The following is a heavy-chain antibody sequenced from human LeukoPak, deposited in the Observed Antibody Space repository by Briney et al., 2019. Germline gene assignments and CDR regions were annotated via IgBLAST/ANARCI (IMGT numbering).Heavy chain of an antibody. CDR2: INPSAGST. CDR1: GYTFASYY. CDR3: ARGCSGGSCNYWYFDL. V-gene: IGHV1-46*01. J-gene: IGHJ2*01. D-gene: IGHD2-15*01. Sequence: GASVKVSCKASGYTFASYYMHWVRQAPGQGLEWMGMINPSAGSTRYAQKFQGRVTMTRDTSTTTVYMELSSLRSEDTAVYYCARGCSGGSCNYWYFDLWGCGTLVTVSS.